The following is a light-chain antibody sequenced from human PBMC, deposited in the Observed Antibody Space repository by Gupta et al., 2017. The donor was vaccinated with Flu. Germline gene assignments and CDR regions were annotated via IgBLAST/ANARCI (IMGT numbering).Light chain of an antibody. CDR1: QGIGSH. CDR2: AAS. CDR3: QQGNSYPYT. J-gene: IGKJ2*01. V-gene: IGKV1-9*01. Sequence: DIQLTQSPPFLSASVGDRVTIACRASQGIGSHLAWYQQKPGKAPKVLIHAASTVQSGVPSRFSGSGSTTXFTLTIXSRQPEDFATYCCQQGNSYPYTFGXGTKLEI.